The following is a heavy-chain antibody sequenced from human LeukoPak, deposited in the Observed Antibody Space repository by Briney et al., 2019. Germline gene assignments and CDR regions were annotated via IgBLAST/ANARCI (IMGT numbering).Heavy chain of an antibody. J-gene: IGHJ6*02. V-gene: IGHV4-31*03. CDR3: ARGIDAMALSYWIKAALDV. CDR1: GGSISSGGYY. D-gene: IGHD3-16*01. CDR2: IYYSGST. Sequence: SETLSLTCTVSGGSISSGGYYWSWIRQHPGTGLEWIGYIYYSGSTYYNPSLKSRVTISVDTSKNQFSLKLSSVTAADTAVYYCARGIDAMALSYWIKAALDVWGQGTTVTVSS.